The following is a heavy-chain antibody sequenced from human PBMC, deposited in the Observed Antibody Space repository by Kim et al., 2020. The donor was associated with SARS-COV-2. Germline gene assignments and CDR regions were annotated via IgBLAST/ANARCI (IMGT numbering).Heavy chain of an antibody. CDR3: ARGGYCTNGVCRTDFDY. CDR1: GGTFSSYA. D-gene: IGHD2-8*01. CDR2: IIPIFGTA. J-gene: IGHJ4*02. Sequence: SVKVSCKASGGTFSSYAISWVRQAPGQGLEWMGGIIPIFGTANYAQKFQGRVTITADESTSTAYMELSSLRSEDTAVYYCARGGYCTNGVCRTDFDYWGQGTLVTVSS. V-gene: IGHV1-69*13.